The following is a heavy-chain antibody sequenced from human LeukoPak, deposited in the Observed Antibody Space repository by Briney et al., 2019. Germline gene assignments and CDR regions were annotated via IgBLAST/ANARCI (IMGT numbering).Heavy chain of an antibody. Sequence: PGGFLRLSCAASGFTFSSYTMNWFRQAPGKGLEWVSAISGSGSNMYYTVSVKGRFTISRDNSKNTVYLQMNSLRGEDSAVYYCAKERQTGDYFTSDRWGQGTLVTVSS. CDR3: AKERQTGDYFTSDR. CDR1: GFTFSSYT. CDR2: ISGSGSNM. V-gene: IGHV3-23*01. D-gene: IGHD4-17*01. J-gene: IGHJ5*02.